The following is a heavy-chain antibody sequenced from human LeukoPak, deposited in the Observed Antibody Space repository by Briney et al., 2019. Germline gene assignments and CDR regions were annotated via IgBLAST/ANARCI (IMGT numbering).Heavy chain of an antibody. D-gene: IGHD1-26*01. CDR1: GFTFSSYA. CDR3: ARGGVGATSHFDY. Sequence: GGSLRLSCAASGFTFSSYAMHWVRQAPGKGLGWVAVISYDGSNKYYADSVKGRFTISRDNSKNTLYLQMNSLRAEDTAVYYCARGGVGATSHFDYWGQGTLVTV. V-gene: IGHV3-30-3*01. CDR2: ISYDGSNK. J-gene: IGHJ4*02.